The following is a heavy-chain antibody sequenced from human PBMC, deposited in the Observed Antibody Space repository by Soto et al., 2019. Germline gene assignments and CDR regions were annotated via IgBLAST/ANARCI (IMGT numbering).Heavy chain of an antibody. CDR2: IRSETNSYAT. J-gene: IGHJ4*02. CDR1: GFTFGGSA. V-gene: IGHV3-73*01. CDR3: TRQTDAVQWLVVPTDYNFDY. D-gene: IGHD6-19*01. Sequence: PGGSLRLSCAAPGFTFGGSAMHWVRQASGKGLEWVGHIRSETNSYATAYAESVKGRFTISRDDSMNTAYLQMNSLKTEDTAVYFCTRQTDAVQWLVVPTDYNFDYWGQGTLVTVSS.